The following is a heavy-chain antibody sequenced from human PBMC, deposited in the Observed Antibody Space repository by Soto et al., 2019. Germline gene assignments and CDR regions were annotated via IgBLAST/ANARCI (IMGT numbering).Heavy chain of an antibody. Sequence: GGSLRLSCAASGFTFSTYAMSWVRQAPGKGLEWVSTISIGGGNTYYADSVKGRFTISRVNSKTTLYLQMNSLRAEDTAVYYCATTIIAAGNVYYSSMDFWGKGTTVTVSS. CDR2: ISIGGGNT. J-gene: IGHJ6*03. CDR3: ATTIIAAGNVYYSSMDF. D-gene: IGHD6-13*01. V-gene: IGHV3-23*01. CDR1: GFTFSTYA.